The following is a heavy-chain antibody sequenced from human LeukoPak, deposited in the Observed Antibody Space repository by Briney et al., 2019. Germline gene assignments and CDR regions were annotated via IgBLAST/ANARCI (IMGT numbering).Heavy chain of an antibody. V-gene: IGHV3-53*01. CDR3: ATRSLISPY. Sequence: GKSLRLSCAASGFAVSHNYRSWVRQAPGKGLEWVSCIYSGGSTDYADSVKGRFTISRDNSRNTLYLQMNSLRAEDTAVYYCATRSLISPYWGQGTLVTVSS. CDR1: GFAVSHNY. J-gene: IGHJ4*02. D-gene: IGHD3-3*02. CDR2: IYSGGST.